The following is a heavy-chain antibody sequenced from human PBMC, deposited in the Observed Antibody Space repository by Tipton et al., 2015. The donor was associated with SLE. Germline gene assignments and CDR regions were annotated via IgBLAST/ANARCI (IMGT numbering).Heavy chain of an antibody. V-gene: IGHV4-59*01. CDR1: GGSICSYY. J-gene: IGHJ2*01. CDR2: IYYSGST. CDR3: ATLAAAGDFDL. D-gene: IGHD6-13*01. Sequence: TLSLTCTVSGGSICSYYWSWIRQPPGKGLEWIGYIYYSGSTNYNPSLKSRVTISVDTSKNQFSLKLSSVTAADTAVYYCATLAAAGDFDLWGRGTLVTVSS.